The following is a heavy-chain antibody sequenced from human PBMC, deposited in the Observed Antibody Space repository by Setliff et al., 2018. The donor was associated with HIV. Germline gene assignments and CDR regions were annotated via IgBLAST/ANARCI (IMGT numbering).Heavy chain of an antibody. CDR1: GFTFTIYS. D-gene: IGHD3-22*01. V-gene: IGHV3-21*06. CDR2: ISSGGGYI. Sequence: PGGSLRLSCAASGFTFTIYSLNWVRQAPGKGLEWVSSISSGGGYIYYADSVKGRFTISRDSTKNSVYLQMNGLRAEDTAVYYCARDTEMITTTDAFDIWGQGTMVTVSS. J-gene: IGHJ3*02. CDR3: ARDTEMITTTDAFDI.